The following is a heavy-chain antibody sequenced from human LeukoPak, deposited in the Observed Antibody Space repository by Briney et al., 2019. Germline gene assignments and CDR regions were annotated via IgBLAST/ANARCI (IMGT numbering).Heavy chain of an antibody. V-gene: IGHV4-39*07. CDR2: VYYTGAS. CDR3: ARGAPPQN. Sequence: SQTLSLTCTVSGGSISSSSYYWGWIRQPPGKGLEWIGSVYYTGASYYNPSLKSRVTISIDTSKNHFSLNLTSVTAADTAVYYCARGAPPQNWGQGALVTVSS. CDR1: GGSISSSSYY. J-gene: IGHJ4*02.